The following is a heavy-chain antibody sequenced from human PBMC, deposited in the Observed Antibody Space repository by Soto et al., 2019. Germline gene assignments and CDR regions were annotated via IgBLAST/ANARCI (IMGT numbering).Heavy chain of an antibody. J-gene: IGHJ6*02. CDR1: GFTFSSYA. CDR3: AKDGLLWFGELNGYGMDV. CDR2: ISSYGGST. Sequence: SGGSLRPSCAASGFTFSSYAMHWVRQAPGKGLEYVSAISSYGGSTYYANSVKGRFTISRDNSKNTLYLQMNSLRAEDTAVYYCAKDGLLWFGELNGYGMDVWGQGTTVTVSS. D-gene: IGHD3-10*01. V-gene: IGHV3-64*01.